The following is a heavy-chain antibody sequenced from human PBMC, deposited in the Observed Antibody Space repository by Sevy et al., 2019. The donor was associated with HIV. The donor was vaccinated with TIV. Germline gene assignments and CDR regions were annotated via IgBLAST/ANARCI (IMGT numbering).Heavy chain of an antibody. CDR2: ISYDGSNK. Sequence: GGSLRLSCAASGFTFSSYAMHWVRQAPGKGLEWVAVISYDGSNKYYADSVKGRFTISRDNSKNTLYLQMNSLRAEDTAVEYCARDNGFDYWGQGTLVTVSS. D-gene: IGHD4-17*01. J-gene: IGHJ4*02. V-gene: IGHV3-30-3*01. CDR1: GFTFSSYA. CDR3: ARDNGFDY.